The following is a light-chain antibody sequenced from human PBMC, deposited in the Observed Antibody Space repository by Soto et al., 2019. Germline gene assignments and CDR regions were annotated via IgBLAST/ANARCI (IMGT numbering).Light chain of an antibody. CDR2: GAS. CDR1: QSVSNY. V-gene: IGKV3-20*01. Sequence: EIVLTQSPATLSLSPGERATLSCRASQSVSNYLAWYQQKPGQAPRLLIYGASSRPTGIPDRFSGSGSGTDFTLTISRLEPEDFAVYYCQQYGSSALTFGGGTKVDIK. CDR3: QQYGSSALT. J-gene: IGKJ4*01.